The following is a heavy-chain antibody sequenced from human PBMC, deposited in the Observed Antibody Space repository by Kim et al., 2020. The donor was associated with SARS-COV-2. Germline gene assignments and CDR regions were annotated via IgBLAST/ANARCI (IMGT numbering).Heavy chain of an antibody. CDR3: ARGPAYCGGDCYHSCGMDV. CDR2: MNPNSGNT. CDR1: GYTFTSYD. V-gene: IGHV1-8*01. D-gene: IGHD2-21*02. Sequence: ASVKVSCKASGYTFTSYDINWVRQATGQGLEWMGWMNPNSGNTGYAQKFQGRVTMTRNTSISTAYMELSSLRSEDTAVYYCARGPAYCGGDCYHSCGMDVWGQGTTVTVSS. J-gene: IGHJ6*02.